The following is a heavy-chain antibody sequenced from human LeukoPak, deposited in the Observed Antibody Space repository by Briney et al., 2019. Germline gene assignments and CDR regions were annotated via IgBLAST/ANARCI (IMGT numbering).Heavy chain of an antibody. D-gene: IGHD3-10*01. CDR3: AKASTFGELNRPFDY. J-gene: IGHJ4*02. CDR1: GFTFSSDA. V-gene: IGHV3-23*01. CDR2: IGGGGGTT. Sequence: PGGSLRLSCAASGFTFSSDAMNRVRQAPGKGLEWVSVIGGGGGTTYYSDSVKGRFAISRDNSKNTLYLQMNSLRAEDTAIYYCAKASTFGELNRPFDYWGQGTPVTVS.